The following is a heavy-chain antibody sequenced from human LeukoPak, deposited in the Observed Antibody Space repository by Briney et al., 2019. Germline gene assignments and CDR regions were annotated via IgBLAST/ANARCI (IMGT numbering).Heavy chain of an antibody. CDR1: GGSTSTYY. Sequence: SETLSLTCTVSGGSTSTYYWSWIRQPAGKGLEWIGRIYTSGSTYYNPSLKSRATISVDTSKNQFSLKLSSVTAADTAVYYYARDGRYYYAFDIWGQGTMVTVSS. CDR2: IYTSGST. J-gene: IGHJ3*02. D-gene: IGHD1-26*01. CDR3: ARDGRYYYAFDI. V-gene: IGHV4-4*07.